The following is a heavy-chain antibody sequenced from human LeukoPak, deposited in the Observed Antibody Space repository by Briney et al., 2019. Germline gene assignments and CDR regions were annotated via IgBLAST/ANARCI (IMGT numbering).Heavy chain of an antibody. CDR2: IYSGGNT. J-gene: IGHJ4*02. CDR1: WVTLSSSY. CDR3: ASGGVWRIDY. D-gene: IGHD6-13*01. Sequence: GGSLRLSCAASWVTLSSSYMSWVRPAPGKGLGWVSVIYSGGNTYYADSVKGRFTISRDNSKNTLYLQMNSLRAEDTAVYYCASGGVWRIDYWGQGTLVTVSS. V-gene: IGHV3-53*05.